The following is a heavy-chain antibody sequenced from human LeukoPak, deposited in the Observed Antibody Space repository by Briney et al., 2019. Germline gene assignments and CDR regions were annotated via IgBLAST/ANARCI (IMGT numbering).Heavy chain of an antibody. CDR2: IYTSGST. Sequence: SETLSLTCTVSGGSICSYYWSWIRQPAGKGLEWIGRIYTSGSTNYNPSLKSRVTMSVDTSKNQFSLKLSSVTAADTAVYYCARVWYSSSSSWFDPWGQGTLVTVSS. D-gene: IGHD6-6*01. J-gene: IGHJ5*02. V-gene: IGHV4-4*07. CDR3: ARVWYSSSSSWFDP. CDR1: GGSICSYY.